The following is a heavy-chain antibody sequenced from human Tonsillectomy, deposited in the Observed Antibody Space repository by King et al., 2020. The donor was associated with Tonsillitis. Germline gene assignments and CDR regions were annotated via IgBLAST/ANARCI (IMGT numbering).Heavy chain of an antibody. Sequence: VQLVESGGGLVQPGRSLRLSCTPSGFSIRDHAVSWFRQAPGKGLEWVGFIRSTAYGGTTEYAASVEGRFTISRDDSKTIAYLQMNSLKTEDTAVYYCSRDPPAVAGLGLGYFDYWGQGTLVTVSS. CDR2: IRSTAYGGTT. CDR3: SRDPPAVAGLGLGYFDY. D-gene: IGHD6-19*01. J-gene: IGHJ4*02. V-gene: IGHV3-49*03. CDR1: GFSIRDHA.